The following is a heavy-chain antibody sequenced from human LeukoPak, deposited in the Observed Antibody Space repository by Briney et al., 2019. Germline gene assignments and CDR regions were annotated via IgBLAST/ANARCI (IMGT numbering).Heavy chain of an antibody. CDR3: ARGVYIAAAQYGY. CDR1: GGSITSHY. D-gene: IGHD6-13*01. J-gene: IGHJ4*02. CDR2: IYYSGTT. V-gene: IGHV4-59*11. Sequence: PSETLSLTCTVSGGSITSHYWSWIRQPPGKGLEWIGYIYYSGTTNYNPSLKSRVTISVDTSKNQFSLKLSSVTAADTAVYYCARGVYIAAAQYGYWGQGTLVTVSS.